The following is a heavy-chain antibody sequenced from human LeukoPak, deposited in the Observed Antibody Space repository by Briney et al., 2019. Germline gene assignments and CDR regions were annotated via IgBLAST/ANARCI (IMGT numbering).Heavy chain of an antibody. CDR2: ISSSGSSI. CDR1: GFTFSSYE. Sequence: GGSLRLSCAASGFTFSSYEMNWVRQAPGKGLEWVSYISSSGSSIYYADSVKGRFTISRDNAKNSLYLQMNSLRAEDTAVYYCARDNGVFPGFYYYYMDVWGKGTTVTVSS. J-gene: IGHJ6*03. D-gene: IGHD2-8*01. V-gene: IGHV3-48*03. CDR3: ARDNGVFPGFYYYYMDV.